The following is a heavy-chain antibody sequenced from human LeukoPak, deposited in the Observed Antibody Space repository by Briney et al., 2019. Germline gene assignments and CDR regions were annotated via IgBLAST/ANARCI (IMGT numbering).Heavy chain of an antibody. CDR1: GGTFSSYA. Sequence: SVKVSCKASGGTFSSYAISWVRQAPGQGLEWMGGIIPIFGTANYAQKFQGRVTITADKSTSTAYMELSSLRSEDTAVYYCARVVVVPAAFPLYNWFDPWGQGTLVTVSS. D-gene: IGHD2-2*01. V-gene: IGHV1-69*06. CDR3: ARVVVVPAAFPLYNWFDP. J-gene: IGHJ5*02. CDR2: IIPIFGTA.